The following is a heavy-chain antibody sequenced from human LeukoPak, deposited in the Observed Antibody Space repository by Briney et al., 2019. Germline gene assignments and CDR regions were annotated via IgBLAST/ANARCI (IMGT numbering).Heavy chain of an antibody. CDR3: ASLPHFCGGDCYSSFDY. Sequence: GGSLRLSCAASGFTFSSYSMNWVRQAPGKGLEWVSSISSSSSYIYYADSVKGRFTISRDNAKNSLYLQMNSLRAEDTAVYYCASLPHFCGGDCYSSFDYWGQGTLVTVSS. CDR1: GFTFSSYS. D-gene: IGHD2-21*02. CDR2: ISSSSSYI. J-gene: IGHJ4*02. V-gene: IGHV3-21*01.